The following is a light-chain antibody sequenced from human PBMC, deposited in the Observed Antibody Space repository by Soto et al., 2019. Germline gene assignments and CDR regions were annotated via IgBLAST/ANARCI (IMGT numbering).Light chain of an antibody. J-gene: IGKJ2*01. CDR2: DAS. CDR1: QDISNY. V-gene: IGKV1-33*01. Sequence: DIQMTQSPSSLSASVGDRVTITCQASQDISNYLNWYQQKPGKAPKLLIYDASNLETGVPSRFSGSGSGTDFTFTISSLQPEDIATYYCQQYDNLHRTFGKGTKLEIK. CDR3: QQYDNLHRT.